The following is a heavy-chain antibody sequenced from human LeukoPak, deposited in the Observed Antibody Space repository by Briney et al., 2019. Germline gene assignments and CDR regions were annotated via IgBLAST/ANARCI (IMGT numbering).Heavy chain of an antibody. J-gene: IGHJ4*02. CDR1: GFTFSSYS. CDR2: ISSSRRYI. CDR3: AKPVAGDRYFDY. V-gene: IGHV3-21*01. Sequence: GGSLRLSCAASGFTFSSYSMNWVRQAPGKGLEWVSSISSSRRYIYYADSVRGRFTISRDNAKNSLYLQMNSLRAADTAVYYCAKPVAGDRYFDYWGQGTLVTVSS. D-gene: IGHD3-16*01.